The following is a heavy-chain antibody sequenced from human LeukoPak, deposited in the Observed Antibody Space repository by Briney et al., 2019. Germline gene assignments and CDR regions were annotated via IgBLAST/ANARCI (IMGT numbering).Heavy chain of an antibody. CDR1: GDSVSSNSAA. Sequence: SQTLSLTCAISGDSVSSNSAAWNWIRQSPSRGLEWLGRTYYRSKWYNDYAVSVKSQITINPDTSKNQFSLQLNSVTPEDTAVYYCARDNLQIAAAGRTFDYWGQGTLVTVSS. V-gene: IGHV6-1*01. CDR2: TYYRSKWYN. CDR3: ARDNLQIAAAGRTFDY. J-gene: IGHJ4*02. D-gene: IGHD6-13*01.